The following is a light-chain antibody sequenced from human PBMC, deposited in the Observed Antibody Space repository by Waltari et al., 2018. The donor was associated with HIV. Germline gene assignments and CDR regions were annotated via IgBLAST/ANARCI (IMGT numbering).Light chain of an antibody. V-gene: IGKV3-15*01. J-gene: IGKJ4*01. CDR2: GAS. CDR1: QSVSSN. Sequence: EIVMTQSPATLSVSTGERATLSCRASQSVSSNLAWYQQKPGQAPRLLIYGASTRATGIPARFSGSGSGTEFTLTISSLQSEDVAVYYCQQYYSNFLTFGGGTRVEIK. CDR3: QQYYSNFLT.